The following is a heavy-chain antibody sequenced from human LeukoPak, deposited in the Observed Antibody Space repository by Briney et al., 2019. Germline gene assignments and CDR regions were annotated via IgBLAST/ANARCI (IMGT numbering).Heavy chain of an antibody. CDR2: ISGYGDTT. V-gene: IGHV3-23*01. J-gene: IGHJ5*02. CDR3: AKDRGPFVAIDNNWFDP. D-gene: IGHD3-3*02. Sequence: PGRSLRLSCAASGFKFNIFAMSWVRQAQGKGPEWVSPISGYGDTTYYADSVKGRFTLSRDNSKGTLDLQMFSLRAEDTAVYYCAKDRGPFVAIDNNWFDPWGQGTLATVSS. CDR1: GFKFNIFA.